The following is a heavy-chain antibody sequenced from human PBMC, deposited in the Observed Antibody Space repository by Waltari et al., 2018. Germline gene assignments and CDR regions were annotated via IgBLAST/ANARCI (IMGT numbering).Heavy chain of an antibody. CDR3: ARLPARIRATRLVRDNWFDP. V-gene: IGHV1-8*01. Sequence: QVQLVQSGAEVKKPGASVKVSCKASGYTFTSYDINWVRQATGQGLEWMGWMNPTSANTGEAPKFQGRVTMTRNTSISTAYMELSSLRSEDTAVYYCARLPARIRATRLVRDNWFDPWGQGTLVTVSS. CDR1: GYTFTSYD. J-gene: IGHJ5*02. CDR2: MNPTSANT. D-gene: IGHD6-19*01.